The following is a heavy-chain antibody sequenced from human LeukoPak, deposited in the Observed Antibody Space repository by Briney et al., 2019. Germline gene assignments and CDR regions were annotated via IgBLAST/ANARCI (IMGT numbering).Heavy chain of an antibody. CDR1: GFSLSTSGMR. CDR2: IDWEDDK. CDR3: ARGFGFYHFDH. V-gene: IGHV2-70*04. J-gene: IGHJ4*02. Sequence: ESGPTLVNPTQTLTLTCTFSGFSLSTSGMRVSWIRQPPGKAPEWLALIDWEDDKFYSTSLKTRLTISKDTPKNQVVLTMTNMDPVDTATYYCARGFGFYHFDHWGQGTLVTVSS. D-gene: IGHD3-16*01.